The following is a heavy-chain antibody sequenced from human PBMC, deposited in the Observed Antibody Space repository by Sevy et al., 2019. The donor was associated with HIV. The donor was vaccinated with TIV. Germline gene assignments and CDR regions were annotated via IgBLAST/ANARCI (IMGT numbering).Heavy chain of an antibody. V-gene: IGHV3-23*01. CDR2: ISGSGGNT. J-gene: IGHJ3*02. Sequence: GGSLRLSCAASGFTFSRYAMNWLRQAPGKGLEWVSTISGSGGNTYYADSVKGRFTISRDNSKNALDLQMNSLRAKDTAVYYCAKARRNIVRRVYGFAFDIWGQGTMVTVSS. CDR3: AKARRNIVRRVYGFAFDI. CDR1: GFTFSRYA. D-gene: IGHD2-8*01.